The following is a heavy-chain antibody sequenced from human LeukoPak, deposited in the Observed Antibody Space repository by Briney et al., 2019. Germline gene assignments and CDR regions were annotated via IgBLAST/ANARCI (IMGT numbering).Heavy chain of an antibody. V-gene: IGHV1-2*06. CDR3: ARGKNWNYANYFDY. CDR1: GYTFTGYY. Sequence: ASVKVSCKASGYTFTGYYMHWVRQAPGQGLEWMGRINPNSGGTNYAQKCQGRVTMTRDTSISTAYMELSRLRSDDTAVYYCARGKNWNYANYFDYWGQGTLVTVSS. CDR2: INPNSGGT. D-gene: IGHD1-7*01. J-gene: IGHJ4*02.